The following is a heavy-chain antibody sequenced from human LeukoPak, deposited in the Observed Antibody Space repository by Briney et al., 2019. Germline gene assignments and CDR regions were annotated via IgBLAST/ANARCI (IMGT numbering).Heavy chain of an antibody. CDR3: ARVKYDFWSGPYYMDV. D-gene: IGHD3-3*01. Sequence: SGGSLRLSCAASGFTFSSYDMHWVRQATGKGLEWVSAIGTAGDTYYPGSVKGRFTISRENAKNSLYLQMNSLRAGYTAVYYCARVKYDFWSGPYYMDVWGKGTTVTVSS. V-gene: IGHV3-13*01. J-gene: IGHJ6*03. CDR2: IGTAGDT. CDR1: GFTFSSYD.